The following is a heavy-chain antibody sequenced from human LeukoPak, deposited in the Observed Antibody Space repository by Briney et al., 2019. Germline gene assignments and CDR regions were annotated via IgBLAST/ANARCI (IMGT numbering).Heavy chain of an antibody. CDR2: ISAYNGNT. Sequence: GASVKVSCKASGYTSTSYGISWVRQAPGQGLEWMGWISAYNGNTNYAQKLQGRVTMTTDTSTSTAYMELRSLRSDDTAVYYCARRHCSSTSCYPLDYWGQGTLVTVSS. CDR1: GYTSTSYG. V-gene: IGHV1-18*04. CDR3: ARRHCSSTSCYPLDY. D-gene: IGHD2-2*01. J-gene: IGHJ4*02.